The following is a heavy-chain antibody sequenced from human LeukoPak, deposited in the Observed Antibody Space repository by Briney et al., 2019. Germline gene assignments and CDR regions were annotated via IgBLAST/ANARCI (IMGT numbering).Heavy chain of an antibody. CDR3: AGPTVTTRGWYYGMDV. V-gene: IGHV3-7*01. D-gene: IGHD4-17*01. CDR2: IKQDGSEK. J-gene: IGHJ6*02. CDR1: GFTFSSHW. Sequence: GGSLRLSCAASGFTFSSHWMSWVRQAPGKGLEWVANIKQDGSEKYYVDSVKGRFTISRDNAKNSLYLQMDSLRAEDTAVYYCAGPTVTTRGWYYGMDVWGQGTTVTVSS.